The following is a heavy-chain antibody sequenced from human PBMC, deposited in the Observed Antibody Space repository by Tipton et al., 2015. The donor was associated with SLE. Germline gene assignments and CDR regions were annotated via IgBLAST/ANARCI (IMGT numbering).Heavy chain of an antibody. CDR1: GYSISSGYY. Sequence: TLSLTCTVSGYSISSGYYWAWIRQPPGKGLEWIASIYHSGSTFYNLSLKSRVTISADTSKNQLSLRLTSVTAADTAVYYCARLLWRQPPVSWGQGTLVTVSS. J-gene: IGHJ5*02. V-gene: IGHV4-38-2*02. CDR2: IYHSGST. CDR3: ARLLWRQPPVS. D-gene: IGHD1-1*01.